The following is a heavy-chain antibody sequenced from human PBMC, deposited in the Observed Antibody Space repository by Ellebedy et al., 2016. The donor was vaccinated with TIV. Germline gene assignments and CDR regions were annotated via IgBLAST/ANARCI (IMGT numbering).Heavy chain of an antibody. CDR2: IKPDGSEK. Sequence: GGSLRLSXAASGFTFSSYWMSWVRQAPGKGLEWVANIKPDGSEKYYVDSVKGRFTISRDNAKNSLYLQMNSLRAEDTAVYYCARVEVDTGVDAFDIWGQGTMVTVSS. CDR1: GFTFSSYW. CDR3: ARVEVDTGVDAFDI. J-gene: IGHJ3*02. D-gene: IGHD5-18*01. V-gene: IGHV3-7*01.